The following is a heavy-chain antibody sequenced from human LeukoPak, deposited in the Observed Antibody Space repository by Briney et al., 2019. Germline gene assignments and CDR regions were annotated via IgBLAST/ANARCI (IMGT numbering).Heavy chain of an antibody. CDR3: ASKMSKNEHNLHGWYFDL. CDR2: IIPIFGTA. J-gene: IGHJ2*01. CDR1: GYTFTSYD. Sequence: PEASVKVSCKASGYTFTSYDINWVRQATGQGLEWMGGIIPIFGTANYAQKFQGRVTITADESTSTAYMELSSLRSEDTAVYYCASKMSKNEHNLHGWYFDLWGRGTLVTVSS. V-gene: IGHV1-69*13. D-gene: IGHD1-1*01.